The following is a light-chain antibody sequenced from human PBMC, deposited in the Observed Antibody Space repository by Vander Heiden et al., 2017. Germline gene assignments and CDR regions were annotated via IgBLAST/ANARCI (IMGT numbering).Light chain of an antibody. J-gene: IGLJ2*01. V-gene: IGLV2-14*01. CDR3: SSYTSSTTLV. CDR1: RSDVGGYNY. CDR2: DVS. Sequence: QSALTQPASVSGSPGQSITISCPGTRSDVGGYNYVSWYQQYPGKAPKLMIYDVSNRPSGVSNRFSGSKSGNTASLTISGLQAEDEADYYCSSYTSSTTLVFGGGTKVTVL.